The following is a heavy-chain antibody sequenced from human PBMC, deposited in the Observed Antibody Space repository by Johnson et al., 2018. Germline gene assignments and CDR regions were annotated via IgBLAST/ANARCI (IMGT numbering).Heavy chain of an antibody. J-gene: IGHJ6*02. Sequence: QVQLVESGGGVVQPGRSLRLSCAASGFTFSSYGMHWVRQAPGKGLEWVAVIWYDGSNKYYADSVKGRFTISRDNSKNTPYLQMNSLRAEETAGYYCACARSGGNQLYYYYYGMEVWGQGTTVTVSS. CDR2: IWYDGSNK. V-gene: IGHV3-33*01. CDR3: ACARSGGNQLYYYYYGMEV. D-gene: IGHD1-14*01. CDR1: GFTFSSYG.